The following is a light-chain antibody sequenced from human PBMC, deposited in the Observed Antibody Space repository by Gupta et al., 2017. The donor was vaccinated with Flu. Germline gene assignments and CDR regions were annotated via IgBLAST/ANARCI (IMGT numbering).Light chain of an antibody. V-gene: IGLV2-23*01. CDR1: SSDIGSYNI. CDR2: EGT. CDR3: CSYAGSSTYV. J-gene: IGLJ1*01. Sequence: QSALTQPASVSAPPRQPITISCTGTSSDIGSYNIVSWYQQHPGQAPKLIIYEGTQRPSGVSNRFSGSKSGNTASLTISGLQTEDEADYYCCSYAGSSTYVFGTGTKVTVL.